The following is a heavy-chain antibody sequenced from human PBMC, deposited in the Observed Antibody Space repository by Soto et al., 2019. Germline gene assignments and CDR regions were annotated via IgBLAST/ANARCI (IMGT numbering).Heavy chain of an antibody. CDR2: IHHSGNT. CDR3: ARDGAWRGLDV. CDR1: GESISSGGYS. D-gene: IGHD1-26*01. V-gene: IGHV4-30-2*01. J-gene: IGHJ6*02. Sequence: SETLSLTCAASGESISSGGYSWSWIRQPPGKALEWIGYIHHSGNTYYSPSLKSRVTISLDNSKNQFSLKLTSVTVADMAVYFCARDGAWRGLDVWGQGTTVTVSS.